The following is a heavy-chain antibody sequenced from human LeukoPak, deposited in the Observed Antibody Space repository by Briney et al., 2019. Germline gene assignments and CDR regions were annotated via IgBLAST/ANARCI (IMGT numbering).Heavy chain of an antibody. CDR1: GFTFSSYS. CDR2: ISSSSSYI. D-gene: IGHD3-22*01. Sequence: GGSLRLSCAASGFTFSSYSMNWVRQAPGKGLEWVSSISSSSSYIYYADSVKGRFTISRDNAKNSLYLQMNSLRAEDTAVYYCARDRRYYYDSSGYPPYAFDIWGQGTMVTVSS. V-gene: IGHV3-21*01. J-gene: IGHJ3*02. CDR3: ARDRRYYYDSSGYPPYAFDI.